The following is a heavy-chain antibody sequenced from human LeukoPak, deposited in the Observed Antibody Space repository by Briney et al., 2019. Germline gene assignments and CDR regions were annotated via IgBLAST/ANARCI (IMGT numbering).Heavy chain of an antibody. D-gene: IGHD2-15*01. V-gene: IGHV3-33*01. CDR3: ARGHCSGGSCYFNY. CDR1: GFTFSSYG. Sequence: PGGSLRLSCAASGFTFSSYGMPWVRQAPGKGLEWVAVIWYDGSNKYYADSVKGRFTISRDNSKNTLYLQMNSLRAEDTAVYYCARGHCSGGSCYFNYWGQGNLVTVSS. J-gene: IGHJ4*02. CDR2: IWYDGSNK.